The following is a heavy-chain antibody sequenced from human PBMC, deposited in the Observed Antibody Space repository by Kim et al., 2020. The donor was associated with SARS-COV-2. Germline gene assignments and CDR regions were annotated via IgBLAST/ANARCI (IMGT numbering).Heavy chain of an antibody. J-gene: IGHJ6*03. CDR3: ARRGGYSSADYFYYYMDV. CDR2: IFYSGST. D-gene: IGHD6-25*01. V-gene: IGHV4-59*01. CDR1: GGSISSYF. Sequence: SETLSLTCTVSGGSISSYFWSWIRQPPGKGLEWIGYIFYSGSTNYNPSLTSRVTISVDTSKNQFSLKVSSVTAADTAVYYCARRGGYSSADYFYYYMDVWGKGTTFTVSS.